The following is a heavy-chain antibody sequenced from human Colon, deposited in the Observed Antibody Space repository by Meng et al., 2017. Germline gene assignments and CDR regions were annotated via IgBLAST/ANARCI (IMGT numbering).Heavy chain of an antibody. Sequence: GGSLRLSCAASGFTFSNYKMRWVRQAPGKGLVWVSRINSDGTTTTYADSVRGRFTISRDNAKDTLYLQMNSLRAEDTAVYYCVRGNWGVAGDYWGQGALVTVSS. CDR2: INSDGTTT. J-gene: IGHJ4*02. V-gene: IGHV3-74*01. CDR3: VRGNWGVAGDY. D-gene: IGHD7-27*01. CDR1: GFTFSNYK.